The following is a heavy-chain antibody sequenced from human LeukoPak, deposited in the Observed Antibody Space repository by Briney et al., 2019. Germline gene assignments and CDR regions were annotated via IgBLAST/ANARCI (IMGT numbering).Heavy chain of an antibody. Sequence: ESLKISCKGSGYRFTNYWIAWVRQMPGKGLEWMGIIYPGDSDTRYSPSFQGQVTISADKSISTAYLQWSSLRASDTAMYYCARPGMTGAFDYWGQGTLVAVSS. CDR3: ARPGMTGAFDY. CDR2: IYPGDSDT. V-gene: IGHV5-51*01. J-gene: IGHJ4*02. CDR1: GYRFTNYW.